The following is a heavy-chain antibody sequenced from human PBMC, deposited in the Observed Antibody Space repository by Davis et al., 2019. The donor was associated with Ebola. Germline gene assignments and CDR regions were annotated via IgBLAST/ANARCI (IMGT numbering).Heavy chain of an antibody. CDR1: GFSLTVAGKR. Sequence: SGPTLVKPTQTLTLTCTFSGFSLTVAGKRVSWVRQPPGRALEWLARVDWEGVQLFNTSLRTRLTISKDTSKNQVVLTMTGMDPVDTATYYCARSSWDGTSLDYWGRGILVVVSS. CDR2: VDWEGVQ. CDR3: ARSSWDGTSLDY. J-gene: IGHJ4*02. D-gene: IGHD5-24*01. V-gene: IGHV2-70*04.